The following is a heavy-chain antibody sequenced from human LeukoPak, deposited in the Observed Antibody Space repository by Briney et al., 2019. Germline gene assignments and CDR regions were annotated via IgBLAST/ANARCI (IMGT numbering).Heavy chain of an antibody. V-gene: IGHV4-59*01. CDR2: IYYSGST. Sequence: SETLSLTCTVSGGSISSYYWSWIRQPPGKGLEWIGYIYYSGSTNYNPSLKSRVTISVDTSKNQFSLKLSSVTAADTAVYYCASTAAAGYDFDYWGQGTLVTVSS. D-gene: IGHD6-13*01. CDR1: GGSISSYY. CDR3: ASTAAAGYDFDY. J-gene: IGHJ4*02.